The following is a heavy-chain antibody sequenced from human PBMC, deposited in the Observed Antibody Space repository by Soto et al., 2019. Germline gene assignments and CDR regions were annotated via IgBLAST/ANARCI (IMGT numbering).Heavy chain of an antibody. CDR2: IYYSGST. V-gene: IGHV4-39*01. Sequence: QLQLQESGPGLVKPSETLSLTCTVSGGSISSSSYYWGWIRQPPGKGLEWIGSIYYSGSTYYNPSLKSRVTKSVDTSKNQCTLKLSSVTAADTAVYYGARHALYSSSWQYFDYWGQGTLVTVSS. CDR3: ARHALYSSSWQYFDY. J-gene: IGHJ4*02. D-gene: IGHD6-13*01. CDR1: GGSISSSSYY.